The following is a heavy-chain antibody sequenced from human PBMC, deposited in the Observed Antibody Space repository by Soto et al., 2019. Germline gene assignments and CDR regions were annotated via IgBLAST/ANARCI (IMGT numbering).Heavy chain of an antibody. D-gene: IGHD6-6*01. Sequence: QVLLVQSGAEVKKPGASVKLSCKASGYTFTSYYMHWVRQAPGQGPEWVGIINPFGGSTSYAQNFQGRITMTSDTSTSTVYMELSGLRSEDTAVYYWARALPRIAASREGDYWGQGTLVTVSS. CDR3: ARALPRIAASREGDY. V-gene: IGHV1-46*01. CDR2: INPFGGST. CDR1: GYTFTSYY. J-gene: IGHJ4*02.